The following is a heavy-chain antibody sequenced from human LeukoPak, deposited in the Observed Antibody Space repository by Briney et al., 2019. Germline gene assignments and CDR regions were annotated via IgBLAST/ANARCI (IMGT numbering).Heavy chain of an antibody. J-gene: IGHJ4*02. CDR3: ARVPRGPYYYDSSGLPVSDDY. V-gene: IGHV4-34*01. CDR1: GGSFSGYY. D-gene: IGHD3-22*01. Sequence: PSQTLSLTCAVYGGSFSGYYWSWIRQPLGKGLEWIGEINHSGSTNYNPSLKSRVTISVDTSKNQFSLKLSSVTAADTAVYYCARVPRGPYYYDSSGLPVSDDYWGQGTLVTVSS. CDR2: INHSGST.